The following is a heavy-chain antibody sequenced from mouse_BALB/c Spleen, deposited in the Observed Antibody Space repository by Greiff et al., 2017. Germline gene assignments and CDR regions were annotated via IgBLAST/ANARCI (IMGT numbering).Heavy chain of an antibody. J-gene: IGHJ4*01. V-gene: IGHV5-12-2*01. Sequence: EVKLLESGGGLVQPGGSLKLSCAALGFTFSSYTMSWVRQTPEKRLEWVAYISNGGGSTYYPDTVKGRFTISRDNAKNTLYLQMSSLKSEDPAMYYCARGGYPEAMDDWGQGTSVTVSS. D-gene: IGHD2-2*01. CDR3: ARGGYPEAMDD. CDR1: GFTFSSYT. CDR2: ISNGGGST.